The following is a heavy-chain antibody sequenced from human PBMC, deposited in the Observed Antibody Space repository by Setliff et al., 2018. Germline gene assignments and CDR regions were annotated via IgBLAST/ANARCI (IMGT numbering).Heavy chain of an antibody. CDR2: IRHDGISK. D-gene: IGHD2-21*01. CDR1: GFTFNKYG. Sequence: PGESLKISCAASGFTFNKYGMHWVRQAPGKGLEWISFIRHDGISKYYADSVKGRLTISRDNSYNTLNLQMSSLRAEDTAVYYCVKSAPMVVRGSLGVWGKGTTVTVSS. V-gene: IGHV3-30*02. CDR3: VKSAPMVVRGSLGV. J-gene: IGHJ6*04.